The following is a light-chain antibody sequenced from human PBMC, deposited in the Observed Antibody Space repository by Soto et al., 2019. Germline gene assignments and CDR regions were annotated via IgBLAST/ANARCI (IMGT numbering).Light chain of an antibody. CDR1: QSITDW. J-gene: IGKJ1*01. Sequence: DLPTTQSPSTLSGSVVDRVTIACRSSQSITDWLAWYQQKPGEAPTILIYRASGLESGVPSRFSGSRAGTNFTLPISSLQAADLATYYCQKTYTSRPWTVGRGTKVAIK. CDR3: QKTYTSRPWT. V-gene: IGKV1-5*03. CDR2: RAS.